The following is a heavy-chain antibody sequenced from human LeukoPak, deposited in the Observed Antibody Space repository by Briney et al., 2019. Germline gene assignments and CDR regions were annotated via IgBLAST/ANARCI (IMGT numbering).Heavy chain of an antibody. CDR2: IYSGGST. CDR1: GFTFSNAW. V-gene: IGHV3-66*01. J-gene: IGHJ1*01. D-gene: IGHD6-13*01. CDR3: AASSSWSRREYFQH. Sequence: GGSLRVSCAASGFTFSNAWMSWVRQAPGKGLEWVSVIYSGGSTYDADSVKGRFTISRDNSKNTLYLQMNSLRAEDTAVYYCAASSSWSRREYFQHWGQGTLVTVSS.